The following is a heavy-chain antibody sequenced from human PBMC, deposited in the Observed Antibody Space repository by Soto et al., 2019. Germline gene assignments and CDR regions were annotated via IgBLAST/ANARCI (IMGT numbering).Heavy chain of an antibody. CDR3: ARDGSRWDPPDYFDY. CDR2: IWYDGSNK. CDR1: GFTFSSYG. Sequence: QVQLVESGGGVVQPGRSLRLSCAASGFTFSSYGMHWVRQAPGKGLEWVAVIWYDGSNKYYADSVKGRFTISRDNSKNTLYLQMNSLRAEDTAVYYCARDGSRWDPPDYFDYWGQGTMVTVSS. D-gene: IGHD1-26*01. J-gene: IGHJ4*02. V-gene: IGHV3-33*01.